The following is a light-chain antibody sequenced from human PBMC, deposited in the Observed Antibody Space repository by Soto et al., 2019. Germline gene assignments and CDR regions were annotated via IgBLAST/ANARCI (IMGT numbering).Light chain of an antibody. Sequence: QSALTQPASVSGSPGQSITMSCTGTSSDVGGYNYVSWYQQHPGKAPKLMIYDVNNRPSGVSDRFSGSKSGNTASLTISGLQGEDEADYYCSSYTGSSTYVFGTGTK. CDR3: SSYTGSSTYV. V-gene: IGLV2-14*01. CDR2: DVN. CDR1: SSDVGGYNY. J-gene: IGLJ1*01.